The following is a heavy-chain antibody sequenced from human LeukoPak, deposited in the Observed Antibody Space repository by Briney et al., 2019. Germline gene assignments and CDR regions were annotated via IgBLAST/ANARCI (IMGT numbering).Heavy chain of an antibody. D-gene: IGHD1-26*01. V-gene: IGHV5-51*04. Sequence: ESLKISCRGSGYTLAPYWIAWVRQMPEKGLEWMGVIYPSDSNTKYSPSFQGQVTISADTPISTAFLQWSSLKASDTAMYYCARWASPGGSYGRHYFDQWGEGTLVTASS. CDR3: ARWASPGGSYGRHYFDQ. CDR2: IYPSDSNT. J-gene: IGHJ4*02. CDR1: GYTLAPYW.